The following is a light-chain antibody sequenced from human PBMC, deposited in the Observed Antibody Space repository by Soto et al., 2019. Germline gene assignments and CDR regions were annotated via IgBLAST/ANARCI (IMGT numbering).Light chain of an antibody. V-gene: IGKV3-20*01. CDR1: QSVSSSY. CDR3: QQYGSSPMYT. Sequence: EVVLTQSPGTLSLSPGERATLSCRASQSVSSSYLAWYQQKPGQAPRLLIYGASSSSTGIPDTFSGSGPGTDFTPAISRLEPEDFAVYYCQQYGSSPMYTFGQGTKLEIK. J-gene: IGKJ2*01. CDR2: GAS.